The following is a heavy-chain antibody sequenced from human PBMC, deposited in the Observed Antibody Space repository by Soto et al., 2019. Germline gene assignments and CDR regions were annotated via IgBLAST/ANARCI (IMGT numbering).Heavy chain of an antibody. Sequence: SETLSLTCTVSGGSISSGDYYWSWIRQPPGKGLEWIGYIYYSGSTYYNPSLKSRVTISVDTSKNQFSLKLSSVTAAATAVYYCARDCRLRVIVGSKGRGYYYYDGMDVWAQGTTVTVSS. J-gene: IGHJ6*02. V-gene: IGHV4-30-4*01. CDR2: IYYSGST. CDR3: ARDCRLRVIVGSKGRGYYYYDGMDV. CDR1: GGSISSGDYY. D-gene: IGHD3-22*01.